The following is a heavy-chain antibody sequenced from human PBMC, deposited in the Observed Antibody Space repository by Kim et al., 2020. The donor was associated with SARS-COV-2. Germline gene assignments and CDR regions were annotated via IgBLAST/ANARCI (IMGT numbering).Heavy chain of an antibody. D-gene: IGHD3-10*01. V-gene: IGHV4-39*01. CDR1: GGSIDTDDYY. CDR3: ARHRLLWFGEFDY. J-gene: IGHJ4*02. Sequence: SETLSLTCSVSGGSIDTDDYYWGWIRQPPGKGLEWIGSIYYNGNTYYNPSLKSRVTISEDTSSNQFSLKLSSVTAAADTAVYYCARHRLLWFGEFDYWGQGILVTVAS. CDR2: IYYNGNT.